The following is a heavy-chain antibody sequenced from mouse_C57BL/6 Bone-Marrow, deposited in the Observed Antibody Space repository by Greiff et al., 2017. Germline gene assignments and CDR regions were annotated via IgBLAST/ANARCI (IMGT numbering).Heavy chain of an antibody. J-gene: IGHJ4*01. CDR2: IRNKANGYTT. CDR1: GFTFTDYY. Sequence: DVMLVESGGGLVQPGGSLSLSCAASGFTFTDYYMSWVRQPPGKALEWLGFIRNKANGYTTEYSASVKGRFTISRDNSQSILYLQMNALSAEDSATYYCARDYYGSSYVYYAMDYWGQGTSVTVSS. CDR3: ARDYYGSSYVYYAMDY. D-gene: IGHD1-1*01. V-gene: IGHV7-3*01.